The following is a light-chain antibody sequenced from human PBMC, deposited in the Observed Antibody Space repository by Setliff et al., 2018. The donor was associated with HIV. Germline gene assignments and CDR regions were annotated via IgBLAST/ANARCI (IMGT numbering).Light chain of an antibody. CDR1: SSDVGNYNY. CDR2: DVS. CDR3: SSYTGRSTFV. Sequence: QSALAQPASVSGPPGQSITISCTGISSDVGNYNYVSWYQEHPGKAPKLMIYDVSKRPSGVSNRFSGSKSGNTASLTISGLQAEDEADYHCSSYTGRSTFVFGTGTKVTVL. J-gene: IGLJ1*01. V-gene: IGLV2-14*01.